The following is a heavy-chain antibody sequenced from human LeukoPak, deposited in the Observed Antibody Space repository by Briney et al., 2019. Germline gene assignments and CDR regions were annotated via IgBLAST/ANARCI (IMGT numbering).Heavy chain of an antibody. Sequence: SETLSLICTVSGXSISSSNYYWGWIRQPPGKGLEWIGSIYYSGITYFNPSLKSRVTMSVDTSKNQFFPRLSSVTAADTAVYYCARHFWRGYTDWFDPWGQGTLVTVSS. D-gene: IGHD3-3*01. CDR2: IYYSGIT. CDR1: GXSISSSNYY. J-gene: IGHJ5*02. V-gene: IGHV4-39*01. CDR3: ARHFWRGYTDWFDP.